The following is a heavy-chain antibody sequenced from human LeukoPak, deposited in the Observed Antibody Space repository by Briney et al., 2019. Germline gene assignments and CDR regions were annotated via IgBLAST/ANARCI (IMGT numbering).Heavy chain of an antibody. CDR3: ASAPLAARTLYYYYYGMDV. CDR2: TYYRSKWYN. J-gene: IGHJ6*02. V-gene: IGHV6-1*01. D-gene: IGHD6-6*01. CDR1: GDSVSSNSAA. Sequence: SQTLSLTCAISGDSVSSNSAAWNWIRQSPSRGLEWLGRTYYRSKWYNDYAVSVKSRITINPDTSKNQFSLQLNSVTPEDTAVYYCASAPLAARTLYYYYYGMDVWGQGTTVTVSS.